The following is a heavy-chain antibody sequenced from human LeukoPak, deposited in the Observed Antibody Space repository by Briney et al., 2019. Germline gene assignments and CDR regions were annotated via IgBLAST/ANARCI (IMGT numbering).Heavy chain of an antibody. Sequence: GGSLRLSCAASGFTVSSNYISWVRQAPGKGLEWVSVIYVGGDTYYAGSVKGRFTISRDKSKNTVYLQMNSLRAEDTAVYYCARDQIGHYDILLGYWGQGTLVTVSS. CDR2: IYVGGDT. D-gene: IGHD3-9*01. CDR3: ARDQIGHYDILLGY. V-gene: IGHV3-66*01. CDR1: GFTVSSNY. J-gene: IGHJ4*02.